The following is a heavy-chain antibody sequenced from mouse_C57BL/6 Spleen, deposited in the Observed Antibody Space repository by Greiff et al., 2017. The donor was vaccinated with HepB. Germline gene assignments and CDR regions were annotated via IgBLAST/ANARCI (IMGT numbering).Heavy chain of an antibody. Sequence: EVMLVESGGGLVKPGGSLKLSCAASGFTFSSYAMSWVRQTPEKRLEWVATISDGGSYTYYPDNVTGRFTISRHNAKNNLYLQMSHLKSEDTAIYYGARYYDESLYAMDYGGQGTSGTVSS. V-gene: IGHV5-4*03. CDR2: ISDGGSYT. D-gene: IGHD2-4*01. CDR1: GFTFSSYA. CDR3: ARYYDESLYAMDY. J-gene: IGHJ4*01.